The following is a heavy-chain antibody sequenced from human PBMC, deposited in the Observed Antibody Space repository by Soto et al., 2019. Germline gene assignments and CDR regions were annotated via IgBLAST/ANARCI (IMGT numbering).Heavy chain of an antibody. CDR1: GFTFSNYW. J-gene: IGHJ6*03. D-gene: IGHD2-15*01. CDR3: ARGDCVGGTCYSLAGSFYYYMDA. Sequence: EVQLVESGGGLVQPGGSLRLSCAASGFTFSNYWMYWVRQAPGKGLEWVSRINSDGSVSSYADSVKGRLTISRDNVKNTLYLQMDSLRAEDTAAYFCARGDCVGGTCYSLAGSFYYYMDAWGKGTTVTVFS. CDR2: INSDGSVS. V-gene: IGHV3-74*02.